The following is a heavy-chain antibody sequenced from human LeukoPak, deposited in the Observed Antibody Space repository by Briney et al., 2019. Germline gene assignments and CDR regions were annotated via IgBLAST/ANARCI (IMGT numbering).Heavy chain of an antibody. CDR3: AKARSWGHYFDY. CDR1: GFTFSGYG. D-gene: IGHD6-13*01. Sequence: GGSLRLSCTASGFTFSGYGMHWVRQAPGKGLEWVALISYDGSSKYYADSVKGRFTISRDNSKNTLYLQMNSLRAEDTAVYYCAKARSWGHYFDYWGQGTLVTVSS. V-gene: IGHV3-30*18. CDR2: ISYDGSSK. J-gene: IGHJ4*02.